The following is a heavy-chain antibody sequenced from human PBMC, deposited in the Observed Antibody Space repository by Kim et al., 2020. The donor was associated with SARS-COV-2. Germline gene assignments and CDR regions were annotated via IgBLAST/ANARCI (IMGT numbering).Heavy chain of an antibody. Sequence: SETLSLTCTVSGGSIDRTSYFWAWIRQPPGKGLEWIGSVYYTGFTYYTSSLKSRVSXPVDTSKNHXXLTLSSVTAADTAVYYCARRAXGDPQDCFDYWGXXXXVTVSS. V-gene: IGHV4-39*02. CDR3: ARRAXGDPQDCFDY. CDR1: GGSIDRTSYF. J-gene: IGHJ4*01. CDR2: VYYTGFT.